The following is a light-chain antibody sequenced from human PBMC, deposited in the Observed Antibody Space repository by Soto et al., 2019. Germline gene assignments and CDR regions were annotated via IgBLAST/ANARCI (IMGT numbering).Light chain of an antibody. Sequence: EIVMTQSPATLSVSPGERATLSCRASQSVSSNLAWYQQNPGQAPRLLIYGASTRATGIPARFSGSGSGTEFTLTISSLQSEDFAVNYCQQYNNWPLLTFGGGTKVEIK. V-gene: IGKV3-15*01. CDR2: GAS. J-gene: IGKJ4*01. CDR3: QQYNNWPLLT. CDR1: QSVSSN.